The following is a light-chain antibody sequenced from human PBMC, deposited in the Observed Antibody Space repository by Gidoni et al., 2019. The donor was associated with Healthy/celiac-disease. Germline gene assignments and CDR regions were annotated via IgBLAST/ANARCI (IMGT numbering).Light chain of an antibody. Sequence: DIQMTQSPSSLSASVGDRDTITCQASQDISNYLNWYQQKPGKAPKLLIYDAANWETGVPSRFSRSGSWTDVTFTISSLQPEDIATYYCQQYDNIPVYTFGQGTKLEIK. CDR2: DAA. CDR3: QQYDNIPVYT. V-gene: IGKV1-33*01. CDR1: QDISNY. J-gene: IGKJ2*01.